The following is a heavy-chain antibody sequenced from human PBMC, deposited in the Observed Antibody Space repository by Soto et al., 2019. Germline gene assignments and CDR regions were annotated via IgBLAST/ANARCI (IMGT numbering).Heavy chain of an antibody. J-gene: IGHJ5*02. CDR3: ARGYYYDSSGYSNWFDP. D-gene: IGHD3-22*01. Sequence: SVKVSCKASGGTFSSYAISWVRQAPGQGLEWMGGIIPIFGTANYAQKFQGRVTITADESTSTAYMELSSLRSEDTAVYYCARGYYYDSSGYSNWFDPWGQGTLVTVSS. CDR1: GGTFSSYA. V-gene: IGHV1-69*13. CDR2: IIPIFGTA.